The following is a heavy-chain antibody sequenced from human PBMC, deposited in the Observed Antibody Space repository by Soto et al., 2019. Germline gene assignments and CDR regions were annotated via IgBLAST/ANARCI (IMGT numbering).Heavy chain of an antibody. CDR1: GFTFSRFA. D-gene: IGHD6-13*01. J-gene: IGHJ4*02. CDR3: ARDRRQQLVLLDF. Sequence: LRLSCAASGFTFSRFALHWVRQAPGKGLEWASAISYDGSHKYYADSVKGRFTISRDNSKNTLYLQMNSLRPEDRAVYYCARDRRQQLVLLDFCGQGTLVTLAS. V-gene: IGHV3-30-3*01. CDR2: ISYDGSHK.